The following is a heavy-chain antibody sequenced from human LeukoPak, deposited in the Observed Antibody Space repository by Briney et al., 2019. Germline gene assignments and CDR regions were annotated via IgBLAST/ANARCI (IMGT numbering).Heavy chain of an antibody. CDR1: GFTFSSYW. V-gene: IGHV3-74*01. Sequence: GGSLRLSCTASGFTFSSYWMHWVRQAPGKGLVWVSRINSDGGSTSYADSVKGRFTISSDKAKNTLYLHMNSLRAEDTAVCYCARRIKGMGTSSFDYWGQGKLATVSS. CDR3: ARRIKGMGTSSFDY. CDR2: INSDGGST. D-gene: IGHD2-15*01. J-gene: IGHJ4*02.